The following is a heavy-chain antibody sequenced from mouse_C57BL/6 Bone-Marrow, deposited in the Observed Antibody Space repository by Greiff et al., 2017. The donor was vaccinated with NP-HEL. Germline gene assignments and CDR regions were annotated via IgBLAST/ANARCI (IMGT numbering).Heavy chain of an antibody. CDR2: ISYDGSN. D-gene: IGHD1-1*01. J-gene: IGHJ4*01. CDR3: ARASTWSYYAMDY. V-gene: IGHV3-6*01. CDR1: GYSITSGYY. Sequence: EVKLQESGPGLVKPSQSLSLTCSVTGYSITSGYYWNWIRQFPGNKLEWMGYISYDGSNNYNPSLKNRISITRDTSKNQFFLKLNSVTTEDTATYYCARASTWSYYAMDYWGQGTSVTVSS.